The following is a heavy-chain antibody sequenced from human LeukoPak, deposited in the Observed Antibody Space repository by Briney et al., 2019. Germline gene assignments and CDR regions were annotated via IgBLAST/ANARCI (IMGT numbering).Heavy chain of an antibody. V-gene: IGHV1-8*01. CDR3: ARTVCDSTSCYWNWFDP. CDR2: MNPNSGNT. J-gene: IGHJ5*02. CDR1: GYTFTNYD. Sequence: ASVKVSCKASGYTFTNYDINWVRQAPGQGLEWMGWMNPNSGNTGYAHKFQGRVTMTRDASISTAYMELNSLRSEDTAVYYCARTVCDSTSCYWNWFDPWGQGTLVTVSS. D-gene: IGHD2-2*01.